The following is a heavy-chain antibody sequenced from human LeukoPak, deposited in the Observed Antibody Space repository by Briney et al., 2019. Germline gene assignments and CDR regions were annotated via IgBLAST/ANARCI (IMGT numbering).Heavy chain of an antibody. V-gene: IGHV3-23*01. D-gene: IGHD3-22*01. CDR2: ISGSGRST. CDR3: AKDQTMIGEYFQH. Sequence: PGGTLRLSCAASGFTFSSYGMSWVRQAPGKGLEWVSAISGSGRSTYYADSVKGRFTISRDNSMNTLYLQMNSLRAEDTAVYYCAKDQTMIGEYFQHWGQGTLVTVSS. J-gene: IGHJ1*01. CDR1: GFTFSSYG.